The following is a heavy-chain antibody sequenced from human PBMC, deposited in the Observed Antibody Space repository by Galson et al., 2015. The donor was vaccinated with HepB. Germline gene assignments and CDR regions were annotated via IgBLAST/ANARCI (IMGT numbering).Heavy chain of an antibody. CDR2: ISYDGSNK. J-gene: IGHJ4*02. D-gene: IGHD2-15*01. CDR3: AREFCSGGSCYSNGPFDY. Sequence: SLRLSCAASGFTFSGYAMHWVRQAPGKGLEWVAVISYDGSNKYYADSVKGRFTISRDNSKDTLYLQMNSLRAEDTAVYYCAREFCSGGSCYSNGPFDYWGLGTLVTVSS. CDR1: GFTFSGYA. V-gene: IGHV3-30-3*01.